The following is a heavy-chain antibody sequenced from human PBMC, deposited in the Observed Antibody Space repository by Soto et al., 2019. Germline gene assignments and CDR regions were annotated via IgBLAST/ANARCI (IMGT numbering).Heavy chain of an antibody. J-gene: IGHJ4*02. CDR1: GGTFSNYA. CDR3: ATGTRDSRTCHF. V-gene: IGHV1-69*01. Sequence: QVQMVQSGAEVKKPGSSVKVSCKASGGTFSNYAISWVRQAPGHGLEWVGGIIPLTETPVYAQKVQGRLTITADEITSAAYLELSSLRSDDTAVYYCATGTRDSRTCHFWGQGTLITVSS. CDR2: IIPLTETP. D-gene: IGHD2-2*01.